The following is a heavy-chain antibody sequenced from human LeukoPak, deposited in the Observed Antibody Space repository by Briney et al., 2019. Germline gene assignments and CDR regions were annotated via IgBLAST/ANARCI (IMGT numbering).Heavy chain of an antibody. CDR1: GGTFSSYA. J-gene: IGHJ6*02. CDR3: AREIRFARYYYYGMDV. V-gene: IGHV1-69*05. CDR2: IIPIFGTA. D-gene: IGHD3-16*01. Sequence: ASVKVSCKASGGTFSSYAISWVRQAPGQGLEWMGGIIPIFGTANYAQKFQGRVTITTDESTSTAYMELSSLRSEDTAVYYCAREIRFARYYYYGMDVWGQGTTVTVSS.